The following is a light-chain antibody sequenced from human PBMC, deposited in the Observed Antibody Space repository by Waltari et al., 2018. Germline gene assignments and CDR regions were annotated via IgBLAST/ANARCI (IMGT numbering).Light chain of an antibody. Sequence: DIQMTQSPHTLSASVGNRVPIPCRASQSISSWLAWYQQKPGKAPKLLIYKASSLQSGVPSRFSGSGSGTEFTLTISGLQPDDFATYYCQQYNSYSPWTFGQGTKVEIK. V-gene: IGKV1-5*03. CDR3: QQYNSYSPWT. CDR2: KAS. J-gene: IGKJ1*01. CDR1: QSISSW.